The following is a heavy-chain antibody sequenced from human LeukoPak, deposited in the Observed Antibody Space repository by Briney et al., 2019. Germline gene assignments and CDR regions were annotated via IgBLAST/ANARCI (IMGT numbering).Heavy chain of an antibody. V-gene: IGHV3-30*18. CDR1: GFTFSSYG. D-gene: IGHD4-23*01. J-gene: IGHJ6*03. Sequence: GALRLSCAASGFTFSSYGMHWVRQAPGKGLEWVAVISYDGSNKYYADSVKGRFTISRDNSKNTLYLQMNSLRAEDTAVYYCAKVGGGNTYYYYYMDVWGKGTTVTVSS. CDR2: ISYDGSNK. CDR3: AKVGGGNTYYYYYMDV.